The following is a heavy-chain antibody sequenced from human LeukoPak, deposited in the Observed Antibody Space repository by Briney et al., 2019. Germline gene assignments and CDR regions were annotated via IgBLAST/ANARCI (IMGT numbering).Heavy chain of an antibody. V-gene: IGHV1-2*02. J-gene: IGHJ1*01. CDR1: GYTFTDYF. CDR2: INPNSGGT. CDR3: ATQQLVRFVLRFQH. Sequence: ASVKVSCKASGYTFTDYFIHWVRQAPGQGLEWMGWINPNSGGTNYAPKFQGRVTMTEDTSTNTAYMELSSLRSEDTAVYYCATQQLVRFVLRFQHWGQGTLVTVSS. D-gene: IGHD6-13*01.